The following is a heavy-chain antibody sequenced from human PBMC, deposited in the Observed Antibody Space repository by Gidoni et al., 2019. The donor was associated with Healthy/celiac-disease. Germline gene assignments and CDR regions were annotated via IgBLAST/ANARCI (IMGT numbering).Heavy chain of an antibody. Sequence: QVQLVESGGGVVQPGRSLSLSCAASGFTFSSYGMHWVRQAPGQGLEWVAVIWYDGSNKYYADSVKGRFTISRDNSKNTLYLQMNSLRAEDTAVYYCARDLGDYYGSGSYYSADPGPVDVWGKGTTVTVSS. J-gene: IGHJ6*04. CDR2: IWYDGSNK. V-gene: IGHV3-33*01. CDR1: GFTFSSYG. CDR3: ARDLGDYYGSGSYYSADPGPVDV. D-gene: IGHD3-10*01.